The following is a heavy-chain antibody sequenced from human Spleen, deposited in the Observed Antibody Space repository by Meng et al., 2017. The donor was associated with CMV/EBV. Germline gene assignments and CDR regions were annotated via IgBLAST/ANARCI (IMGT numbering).Heavy chain of an antibody. CDR3: ARDMVRGVKGWFDP. CDR1: GLTFSNYR. Sequence: GESLKISCAASGLTFSNYRMCWVRQAPGKGLEWVSCISSSGTYIYYADSLKGRFTISRDNAKDSVYLQMTNLRVGDTAVYYCARDMVRGVKGWFDPWGQGTLVTVSS. D-gene: IGHD3-10*01. J-gene: IGHJ5*02. CDR2: ISSSGTYI. V-gene: IGHV3-21*01.